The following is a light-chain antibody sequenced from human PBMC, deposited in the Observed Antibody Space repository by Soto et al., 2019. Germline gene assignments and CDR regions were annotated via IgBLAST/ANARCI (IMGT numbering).Light chain of an antibody. V-gene: IGKV3-15*01. Sequence: EIVMTQSPAALSVSPGEGATLSCRASQGVGSTLAWHQQKPGQTPRLLIYDASTRAAGVPPSLSGSGSGTDLTLTINSLQSEDFAIYYCQHYANWPLTCGGGTKV. CDR3: QHYANWPLT. CDR2: DAS. CDR1: QGVGST. J-gene: IGKJ4*01.